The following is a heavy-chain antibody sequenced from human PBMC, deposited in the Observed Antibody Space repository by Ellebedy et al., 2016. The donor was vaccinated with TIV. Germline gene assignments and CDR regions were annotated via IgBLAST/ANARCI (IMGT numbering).Heavy chain of an antibody. CDR3: ASSGLLWFGIFHPPR. J-gene: IGHJ4*02. CDR1: GFTFSDYY. D-gene: IGHD3-10*01. Sequence: GESLKISXAASGFTFSDYYMSWIRQAPGKGLEWVSYISSSGSTIYYADSVKGRFTISRDNAKNSLYLQMNSLRAEDTAVYYCASSGLLWFGIFHPPRWGQGTLVTVSS. CDR2: ISSSGSTI. V-gene: IGHV3-11*01.